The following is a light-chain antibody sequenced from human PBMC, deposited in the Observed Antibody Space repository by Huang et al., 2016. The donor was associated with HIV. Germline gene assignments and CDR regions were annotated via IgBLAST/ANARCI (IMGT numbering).Light chain of an antibody. CDR3: QQSYSTLYT. Sequence: DIQMTQSPSSLYASVGDRVTTTCRASQSISSYLNWYQQKPGKAPKLLIYAASSLQRGVPSRISGSGAETDFTLTISSLRPEDFSTYYCQQSYSTLYTFGQGTKLEIK. CDR2: AAS. CDR1: QSISSY. V-gene: IGKV1-39*01. J-gene: IGKJ2*01.